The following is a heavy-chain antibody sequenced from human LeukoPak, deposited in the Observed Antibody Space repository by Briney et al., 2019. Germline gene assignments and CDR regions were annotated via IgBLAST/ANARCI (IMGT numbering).Heavy chain of an antibody. CDR3: ASYDYGDYATLDY. CDR2: ISGRGGST. CDR1: GFIFSNYA. V-gene: IGHV3-23*01. D-gene: IGHD4-17*01. J-gene: IGHJ4*02. Sequence: PGGSLRLSCVASGFIFSNYAMSWVRQAPGKGLEWVSSISGRGGSTYYADSVKDRFTISRDNSKNTLYLQMNSLRAEDTAVYYCASYDYGDYATLDYWGQGALVTVPS.